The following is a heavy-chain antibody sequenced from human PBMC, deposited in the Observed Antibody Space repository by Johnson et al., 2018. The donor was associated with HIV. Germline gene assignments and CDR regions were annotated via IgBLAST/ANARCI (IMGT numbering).Heavy chain of an antibody. CDR1: GFTFSSYA. V-gene: IGHV3-30*14. D-gene: IGHD1-14*01. CDR3: ARSRQVGTPDAFDI. Sequence: QVQLVESGGGVVQPGGSLRLSCGASGFTFSSYAMHWVRQAPGKGLEWVAVISYDGSNKYYADSVKGRFTISRDNSKNTLYLQMNSLRADDTAVYYCARSRQVGTPDAFDIWGQGTMVTVSS. CDR2: ISYDGSNK. J-gene: IGHJ3*02.